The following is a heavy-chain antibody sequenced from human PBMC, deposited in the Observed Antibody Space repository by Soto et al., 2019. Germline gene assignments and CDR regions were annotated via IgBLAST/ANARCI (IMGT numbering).Heavy chain of an antibody. Sequence: QVQLQQWGAGLLKPSETLSLTCAVYGGSFSGYYWSWIRQPPGKGLEWIGEINHSGSTNYNPSLKSRVTISVDTSKNQFSLKLSSVTAADTAVYYCARGYVAAAGTRSDWFDPWGQGTLVTVSS. V-gene: IGHV4-34*01. CDR2: INHSGST. CDR1: GGSFSGYY. D-gene: IGHD6-13*01. CDR3: ARGYVAAAGTRSDWFDP. J-gene: IGHJ5*02.